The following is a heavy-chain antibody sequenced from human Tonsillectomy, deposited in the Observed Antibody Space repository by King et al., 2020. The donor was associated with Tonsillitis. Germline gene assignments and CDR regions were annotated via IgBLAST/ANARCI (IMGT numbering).Heavy chain of an antibody. CDR2: IYHAGST. Sequence: LQLQESGPGLVKPSETLSLTCAVSGGSISSSNSYWGWLRQSPGKGLEWIGDIYHAGSTYHNPSLKSRLTISVDPSKDNFSLKLTSVTAADTATYYCARRGYSSRWYYDYWGQGILVIVSS. D-gene: IGHD6-13*01. J-gene: IGHJ4*01. CDR1: GGSISSSNSY. CDR3: ARRGYSSRWYYDY. V-gene: IGHV4-39*02.